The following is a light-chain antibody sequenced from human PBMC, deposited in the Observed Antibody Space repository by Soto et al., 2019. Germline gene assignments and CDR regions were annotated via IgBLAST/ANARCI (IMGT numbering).Light chain of an antibody. CDR3: QSYDSSLSGFYV. CDR2: ANN. J-gene: IGLJ1*01. CDR1: NSNIGAGYD. V-gene: IGLV1-40*01. Sequence: QSVLTQPPSVSGAPGQRVTISCTGSNSNIGAGYDVHWYQQLPGTAPKLLIYANNNRPSGVPDRFSGSKSGTSASLAITGLQAEDEADYFCQSYDSSLSGFYVFGTVTKLTVL.